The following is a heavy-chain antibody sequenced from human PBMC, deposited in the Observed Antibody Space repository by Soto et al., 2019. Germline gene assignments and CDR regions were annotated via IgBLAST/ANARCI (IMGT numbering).Heavy chain of an antibody. CDR3: ARGRGMGRAWVD. Sequence: QVQLVESGGGVVQPGRSLRLSCAASGFTVSSYAMHWVRQAPGKGLEWVAVISYDGSNKYYADSVKGRFTISRDNSKNTLYLQMNGLIAEDTAVYYCARGRGMGRAWVDWGQGTLVTVSS. J-gene: IGHJ4*02. D-gene: IGHD1-26*01. V-gene: IGHV3-30-3*01. CDR1: GFTVSSYA. CDR2: ISYDGSNK.